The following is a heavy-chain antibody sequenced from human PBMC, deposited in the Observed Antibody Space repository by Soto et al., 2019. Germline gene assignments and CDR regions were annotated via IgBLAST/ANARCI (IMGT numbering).Heavy chain of an antibody. D-gene: IGHD1-1*01. CDR1: GGTFSSYA. Sequence: QVQLVQSGAEVKKPGSSVKVSCKASGGTFSSYAISWVRQAPGQWLEWMGGISPIVGTANYAQKLQGRVTITADESTSTAYMELSSLRSEDRGVYYCARPHWKLRDWFDPWGQGTLVTVSS. J-gene: IGHJ5*02. CDR3: ARPHWKLRDWFDP. V-gene: IGHV1-69*01. CDR2: ISPIVGTA.